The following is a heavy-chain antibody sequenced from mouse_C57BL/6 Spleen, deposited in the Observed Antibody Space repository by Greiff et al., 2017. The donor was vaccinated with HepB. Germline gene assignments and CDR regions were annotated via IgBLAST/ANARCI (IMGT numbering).Heavy chain of an antibody. Sequence: QVQLKESGPGLVAPSQSLSITCTVSGFSLTSYGVHWVRQPPGKGLEWLVVIWSDGSTTYNSALKSRLSISKDNSKSQVFLKMNSLQTDDTAMYYCARQYGSSPYYYAMDYWGQGTSVTVSS. V-gene: IGHV2-6-1*01. CDR1: GFSLTSYG. D-gene: IGHD1-1*01. CDR3: ARQYGSSPYYYAMDY. J-gene: IGHJ4*01. CDR2: IWSDGST.